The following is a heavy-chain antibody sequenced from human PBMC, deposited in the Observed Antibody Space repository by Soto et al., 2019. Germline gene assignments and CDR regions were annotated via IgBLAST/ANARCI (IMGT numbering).Heavy chain of an antibody. J-gene: IGHJ4*02. Sequence: QVQLVQSGAEVKKPGASVRVSCKASGYRFTNFYIHWVRQAPGQGLEWMGRMNLDTGGTTYAQKFQGRVTMTRDTSINTAYMEVINFESDDTAIYYCARDGNFAFRGYSFGFDFWGQGTLVTVSS. D-gene: IGHD5-18*01. CDR2: MNLDTGGT. CDR3: ARDGNFAFRGYSFGFDF. CDR1: GYRFTNFY. V-gene: IGHV1-2*06.